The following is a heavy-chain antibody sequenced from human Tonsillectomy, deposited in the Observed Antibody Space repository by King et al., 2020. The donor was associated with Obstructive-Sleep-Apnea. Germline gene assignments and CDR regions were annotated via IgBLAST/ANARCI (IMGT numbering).Heavy chain of an antibody. CDR3: ARVVAHLWWSFDY. V-gene: IGHV4-39*07. J-gene: IGHJ4*02. CDR1: GGSISSSSSY. Sequence: QLQESGPGLVKPSETLSLNCTVSGGSISSSSSYWGWIRQPPGKGLEWIGNIYYTGSTYYNPSLKSRVTISVDTSKNQFSLRLSSVTAADTAVYYCARVVAHLWWSFDYWGQGTLVTVSS. D-gene: IGHD5-18*01. CDR2: IYYTGST.